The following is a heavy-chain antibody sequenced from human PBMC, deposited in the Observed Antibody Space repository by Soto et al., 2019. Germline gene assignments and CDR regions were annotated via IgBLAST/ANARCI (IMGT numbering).Heavy chain of an antibody. CDR1: GFTFSSYG. CDR2: ISYDGSNK. J-gene: IGHJ4*02. Sequence: QVQLVESGGGVVQPGRSLRLSCAASGFTFSSYGMHWVRQAPGKGLEWVAVISYDGSNKYYADSVKGRFTISRDNSKNTLYLQMNSLRAEDTAVYYCAKDIYSGYGDNEYDYWGQGTLVTVS. CDR3: AKDIYSGYGDNEYDY. D-gene: IGHD5-12*01. V-gene: IGHV3-30*18.